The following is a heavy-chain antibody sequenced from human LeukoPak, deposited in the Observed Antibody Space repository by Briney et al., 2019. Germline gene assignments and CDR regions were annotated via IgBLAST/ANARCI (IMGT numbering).Heavy chain of an antibody. CDR1: GFTFSSYS. J-gene: IGHJ4*02. Sequence: GGSLRLSCAASGFTFSSYSMNWVRQAPGKGLEWVSCISSSSYIYYAASVKGRFTISRDNAENSLYLQMNSLRAEDTAVYYCARLRYFDWWDFDYWGQGTLVTVSS. V-gene: IGHV3-21*01. D-gene: IGHD3-9*01. CDR2: ISSSSYI. CDR3: ARLRYFDWWDFDY.